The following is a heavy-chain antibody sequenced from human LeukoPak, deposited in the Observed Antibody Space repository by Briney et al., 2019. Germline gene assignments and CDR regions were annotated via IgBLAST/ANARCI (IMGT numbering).Heavy chain of an antibody. CDR3: ARAHPLEESYYYYYMDV. Sequence: PSETLSLTCAVSGGSISSSNWWSWVRQPPGKGLEWIGEIYHSGSTNYNPSLKSRVTISVDTSKNQFSLKLSSVTAADTAVYYCARAHPLEESYYYYYMDVWGKGTTVTVSS. J-gene: IGHJ6*03. CDR1: GGSISSSNW. V-gene: IGHV4-4*02. CDR2: IYHSGST.